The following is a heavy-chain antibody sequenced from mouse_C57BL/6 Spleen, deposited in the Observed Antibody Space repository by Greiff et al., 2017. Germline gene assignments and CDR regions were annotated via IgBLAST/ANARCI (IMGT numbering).Heavy chain of an antibody. J-gene: IGHJ4*01. D-gene: IGHD2-3*01. Sequence: EVQVVESGGGLVKPGGSLKLSCAASGFTFSDYGMHWVRQAPEKGLEWVAYISSGSSTIYYADAVEGRFTISRDNAKNTLFLQMTSLRSEDTAMYYSARKAGYYYAMDYWGQGTSVTVSS. CDR1: GFTFSDYG. CDR3: ARKAGYYYAMDY. V-gene: IGHV5-17*01. CDR2: ISSGSSTI.